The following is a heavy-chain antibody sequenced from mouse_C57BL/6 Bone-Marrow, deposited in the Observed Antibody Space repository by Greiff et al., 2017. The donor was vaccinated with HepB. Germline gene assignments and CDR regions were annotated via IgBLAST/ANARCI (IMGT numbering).Heavy chain of an antibody. CDR3: ARHEDGGVYPDY. CDR2: FYPGSGSI. J-gene: IGHJ2*01. CDR1: GYTFTEYT. D-gene: IGHD1-1*01. Sequence: QVQLKESGAELVKPGASVKLSCKASGYTFTEYTIHWVKQRAGQGLEWIGWFYPGSGSIKYNEKFKDKATLTADKSSSTVYMELSRVTSEDSAVYFCARHEDGGVYPDYWGQGTTLTVSS. V-gene: IGHV1-62-2*01.